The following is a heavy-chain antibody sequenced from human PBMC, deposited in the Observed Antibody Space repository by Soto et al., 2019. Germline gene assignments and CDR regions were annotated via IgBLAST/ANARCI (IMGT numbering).Heavy chain of an antibody. Sequence: XGWLRLSCAAWGFSFSSSAMSWFRQAPGKGLEWVSAIRGSVGSTYYADSVKGLFTISRDNSKNTLYRQMNSLRAEATAVYHCAKAVKTGVAGNWFDTCGQRTLVTGSS. CDR3: AKAVKTGVAGNWFDT. CDR1: GFSFSSSA. J-gene: IGHJ5*02. CDR2: IRGSVGST. D-gene: IGHD6-19*01. V-gene: IGHV3-23*01.